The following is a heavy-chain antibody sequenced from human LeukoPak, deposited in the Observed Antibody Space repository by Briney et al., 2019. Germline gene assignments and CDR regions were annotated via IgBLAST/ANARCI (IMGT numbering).Heavy chain of an antibody. CDR1: GYTFTSYY. CDR3: ARGRVGAPTVDAFDI. J-gene: IGHJ3*02. V-gene: IGHV1-46*01. Sequence: GASVKVSCKASGYTFTSYYMHWVRQAPGQGLEWMGIINPSGGSTSYAQKFQGRVTMTRNTSISTAYMELSSLRSEDTAVYYCARGRVGAPTVDAFDIWGQGTMVTVSS. D-gene: IGHD1-26*01. CDR2: INPSGGST.